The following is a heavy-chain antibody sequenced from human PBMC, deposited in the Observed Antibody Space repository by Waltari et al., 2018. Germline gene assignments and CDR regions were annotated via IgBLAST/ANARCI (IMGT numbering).Heavy chain of an antibody. D-gene: IGHD3-3*01. V-gene: IGHV4-39*01. J-gene: IGHJ4*02. CDR1: GDSITNGRYS. CDR3: ARQLWSGYFDRCDY. Sequence: QVQLQESGPGLVKPSETLSLTCAVSGDSITNGRYSWAWIRQPPGKGLEWIGTIYYTWGTYYNPSRKSRVTISQHMSTNQFSLKLNSVSAADTAVYYCARQLWSGYFDRCDYWGQGTAVTVSS. CDR2: IYYTWGT.